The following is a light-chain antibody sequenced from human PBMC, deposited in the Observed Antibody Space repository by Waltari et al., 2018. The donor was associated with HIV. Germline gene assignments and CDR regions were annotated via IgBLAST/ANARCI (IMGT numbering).Light chain of an antibody. J-gene: IGLJ2*01. Sequence: QSALTQPASVSGSPGQSITISCSNDVGTFTYIACYQQHPGKAPKVIIYDVNNRPSGVSNRFSGSKSGMTASLTISGLRIEDEADYYCSSYTGHIALFGGGTKLTVL. V-gene: IGLV2-14*03. CDR2: DVN. CDR3: SSYTGHIAL. CDR1: NDVGTFTY.